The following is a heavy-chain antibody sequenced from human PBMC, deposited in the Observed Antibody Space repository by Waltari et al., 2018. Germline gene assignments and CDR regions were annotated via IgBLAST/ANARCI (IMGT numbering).Heavy chain of an antibody. V-gene: IGHV1-69*01. CDR3: AREVGSTSGFDL. Sequence: QVQLVQSGAEVKKPGSSVKVSCKPSGGTFSSYAISWVRQAPGQGLEWMGGIIPIFGTASYAQKFQGRVTITADESTSTAYRELSSLMSEDTAVDYCAREVGSTSGFDLWGRGTLVTVSS. CDR1: GGTFSSYA. CDR2: IIPIFGTA. J-gene: IGHJ2*01. D-gene: IGHD1-26*01.